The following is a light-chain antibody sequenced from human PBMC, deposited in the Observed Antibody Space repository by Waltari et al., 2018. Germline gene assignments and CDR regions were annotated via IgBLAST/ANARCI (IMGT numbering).Light chain of an antibody. CDR2: DTS. Sequence: DIVLTQSPAILSLSPGERASLSCRASQSVTNYLAWYQQKPGQAPRLLIYDTSNRATGIPARVSGSGFGTDFTLTISSLEPEDFAVYYCQQRRNWPLTFGGGTKVEIK. J-gene: IGKJ4*01. CDR3: QQRRNWPLT. CDR1: QSVTNY. V-gene: IGKV3-11*01.